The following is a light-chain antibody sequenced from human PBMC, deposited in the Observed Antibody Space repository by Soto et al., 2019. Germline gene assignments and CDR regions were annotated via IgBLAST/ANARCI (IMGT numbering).Light chain of an antibody. V-gene: IGLV6-57*03. CDR3: QPGV. J-gene: IGLJ2*01. Sequence: NFILTQPHSVSESPGKTVTISCTRSSGSIASNYVQWYQQRPGSAPTTVIYEDNQRPSGVPDRFSGSIDSSSNSASLTISGLKTEDEADYYCQPGVFGGGTKVTVL. CDR1: SGSIASNY. CDR2: EDN.